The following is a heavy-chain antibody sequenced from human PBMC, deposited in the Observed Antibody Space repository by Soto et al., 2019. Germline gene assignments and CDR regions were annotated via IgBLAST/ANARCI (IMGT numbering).Heavy chain of an antibody. D-gene: IGHD3-10*01. CDR3: ARHTGSGSYYSVYFDY. CDR2: IDPSDSYT. J-gene: IGHJ4*02. V-gene: IGHV5-10-1*01. CDR1: GYSFTSYW. Sequence: GESLKISCKGSGYSFTSYWISGVRQMPGKGLEWMGRIDPSDSYTNYSPSFQGHVTISADKSISTAYLQWSSLKASDTAMYYCARHTGSGSYYSVYFDYWGQGTLVTV.